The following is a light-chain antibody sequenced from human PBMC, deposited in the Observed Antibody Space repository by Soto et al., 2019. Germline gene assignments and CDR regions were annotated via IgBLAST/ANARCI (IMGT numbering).Light chain of an antibody. CDR3: QQYGSSRT. V-gene: IGKV3-20*01. CDR2: DAS. Sequence: EIVLTQSPATLSLSPGERATLSCRASQNINRYLAWYHQKPGQPPRLLIYDASTRATGIPARFSGSGSGTDFTLTISRLEPEDFAVYYCQQYGSSRTFGQGTKVDIK. J-gene: IGKJ1*01. CDR1: QNINRY.